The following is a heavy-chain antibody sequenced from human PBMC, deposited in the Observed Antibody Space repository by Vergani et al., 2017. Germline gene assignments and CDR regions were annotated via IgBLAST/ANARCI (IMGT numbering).Heavy chain of an antibody. CDR2: IYHSGST. D-gene: IGHD3-16*01. Sequence: QVQLQESGPGLVKPSETLSLTCTVSGYSISSGYYWGWIRQPPGKGLEWIGSIYHSGSTYYNPSLKSRVTISVDTSKNQFSLNVNSVTAADTAMYFCAKSTFGRPYFDLWGQGTLVTVSS. CDR1: GYSISSGYY. V-gene: IGHV4-38-2*02. J-gene: IGHJ4*02. CDR3: AKSTFGRPYFDL.